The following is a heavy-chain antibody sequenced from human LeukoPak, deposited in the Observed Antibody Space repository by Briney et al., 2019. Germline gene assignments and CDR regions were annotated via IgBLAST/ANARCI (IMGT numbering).Heavy chain of an antibody. Sequence: ASVKVSCKASGGTFSSYAISWVRQAPGQGLEWMGRISAYNGNTNYAQKLQGRVTMTTDTSTSTAYMELRSLRSDDTAVYYRAREATIFGVVTPDYWGQGTLVTVSS. CDR2: ISAYNGNT. D-gene: IGHD3-3*01. CDR3: AREATIFGVVTPDY. J-gene: IGHJ4*02. V-gene: IGHV1-18*01. CDR1: GGTFSSYA.